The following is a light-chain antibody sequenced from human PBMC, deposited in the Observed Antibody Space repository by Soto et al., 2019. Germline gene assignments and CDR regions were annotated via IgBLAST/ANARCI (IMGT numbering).Light chain of an antibody. Sequence: DIVMTQSPDSLAVSLGERATINCESSQSVLFTSNINNYLNWYQQKPGRAPKLLIYDASNLEAGVPSRFRGSGSGTDFTFTISRLQPEDIATYYCQQYENLPTFGQGTRLEIK. CDR3: QQYENLPT. CDR2: DAS. V-gene: IGKV1-33*01. CDR1: QSVLFTSNINNY. J-gene: IGKJ5*01.